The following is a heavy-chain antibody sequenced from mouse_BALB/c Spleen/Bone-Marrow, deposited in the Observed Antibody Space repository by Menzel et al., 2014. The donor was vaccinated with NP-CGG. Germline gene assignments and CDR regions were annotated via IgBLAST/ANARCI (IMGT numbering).Heavy chain of an antibody. J-gene: IGHJ2*02. CDR1: GYTFTNYW. V-gene: IGHV1-69*02. Sequence: VQLQQSGAEVVKPGASVKVSCKASGYTFTNYWLQWVMQRPGQGLEWIGEIEPSDSYTNYNQDFKGKATLTVDKSSSTAYMQLSSLTSEDSAVNYCARGRTTVVSDYWGQGTSLTVSS. CDR2: IEPSDSYT. CDR3: ARGRTTVVSDY. D-gene: IGHD1-1*01.